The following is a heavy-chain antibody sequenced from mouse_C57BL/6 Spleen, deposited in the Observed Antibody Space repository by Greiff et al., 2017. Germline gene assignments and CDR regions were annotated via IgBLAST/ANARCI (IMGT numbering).Heavy chain of an antibody. Sequence: DVKLQESGPGMVKPSQSLSLTCTVTGYSITSGYDWHWIRHFPGNKLEWMGYISYSGSTNYNPSLKSRISITHDTSKNHFFLKLNSVTTEDTATYYCARGGRLREYYFDYWGQGTTLTVSS. CDR2: ISYSGST. CDR1: GYSITSGYD. CDR3: ARGGRLREYYFDY. D-gene: IGHD2-2*01. J-gene: IGHJ2*01. V-gene: IGHV3-1*01.